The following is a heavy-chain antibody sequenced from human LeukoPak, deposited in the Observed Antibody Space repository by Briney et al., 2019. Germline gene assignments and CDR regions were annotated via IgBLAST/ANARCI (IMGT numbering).Heavy chain of an antibody. CDR3: AKDGGAYCGGDCYPYYFDY. Sequence: GGSLRLSCTASGFPFSSYGMHWVRQAPGKGLVWVTVIWPDGSTQYYADSVKGRFTISRDNSKNTLYLQMNSLRAEDTAVYYCAKDGGAYCGGDCYPYYFDYWGQGTLVTVSS. CDR2: IWPDGSTQ. J-gene: IGHJ4*02. V-gene: IGHV3-33*06. CDR1: GFPFSSYG. D-gene: IGHD2-21*01.